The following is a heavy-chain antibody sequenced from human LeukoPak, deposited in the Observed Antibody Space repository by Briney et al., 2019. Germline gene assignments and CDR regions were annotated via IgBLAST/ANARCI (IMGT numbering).Heavy chain of an antibody. CDR3: ARDREYVLGSPVGDFFDY. CDR1: GGSISSYY. D-gene: IGHD2-8*02. J-gene: IGHJ4*02. CDR2: IYYSGST. Sequence: SETLSLACTDSGGSISSYYWSWIRQPPGKGLEWIWYIYYSGSTNYNPSLKSRVTMSADTSQNQFSLTLSSLTAADTAVYYCARDREYVLGSPVGDFFDYWGQGILVTVSS. V-gene: IGHV4-59*12.